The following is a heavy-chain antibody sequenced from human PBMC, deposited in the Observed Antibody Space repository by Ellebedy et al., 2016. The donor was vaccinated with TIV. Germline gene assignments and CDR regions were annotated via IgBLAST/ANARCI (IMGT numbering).Heavy chain of an antibody. J-gene: IGHJ6*03. V-gene: IGHV3-23*01. CDR1: GLTFSPYA. CDR3: AEVGSSVCYGGTCYYLDV. Sequence: GGSLRLSXAASGLTFSPYAMTWVRQAPGKGLEWVSAITNDGVPFYADSMKGRFTISGDKSKNTLYLQMDSLRAEDTAIYYCAEVGSSVCYGGTCYYLDVWGKGTTVTVSS. CDR2: ITNDGVP. D-gene: IGHD2-21*02.